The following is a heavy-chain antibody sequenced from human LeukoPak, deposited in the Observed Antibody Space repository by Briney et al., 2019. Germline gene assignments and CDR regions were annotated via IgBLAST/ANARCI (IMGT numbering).Heavy chain of an antibody. Sequence: GGSLRLSGAASGFTFSSYWMHWVRQAPGKGLMWVSRINSDGSTTSYADSVKGRFTISRDNAKNTLYLQMNSLRVEDTAVYYCTRINYGWGQGTLVTVSS. CDR2: INSDGSTT. V-gene: IGHV3-74*01. CDR1: GFTFSSYW. CDR3: TRINYG. J-gene: IGHJ4*02. D-gene: IGHD3-16*01.